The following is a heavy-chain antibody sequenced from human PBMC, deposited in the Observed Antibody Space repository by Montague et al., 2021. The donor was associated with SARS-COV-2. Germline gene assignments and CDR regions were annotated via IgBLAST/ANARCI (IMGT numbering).Heavy chain of an antibody. Sequence: SLRLSCAASGFTFSNYWMSWVRQAPGKGLEWVSYISSSGSTIYYADSVKGRFTISRDNAKNSLYLQMNSLRAEDTAVYYCARDPYYDILTGYYNYWGQGTLVTVSS. D-gene: IGHD3-9*01. CDR3: ARDPYYDILTGYYNY. CDR1: GFTFSNYW. CDR2: ISSSGSTI. J-gene: IGHJ4*02. V-gene: IGHV3-48*04.